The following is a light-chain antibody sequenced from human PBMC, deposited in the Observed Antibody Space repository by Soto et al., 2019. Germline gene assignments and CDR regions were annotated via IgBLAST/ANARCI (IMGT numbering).Light chain of an antibody. Sequence: QSALTQPASVSGSPGQSITISCTGTSSDVGGYNYVSWYQQHPGKAPKLMIYNVSNRPSGVSNRFSGSKSGNTASLTISGLQAEDDAYYYCSSYTSSSTLLDVFGTGTKLTVL. CDR3: SSYTSSSTLLDV. V-gene: IGLV2-14*01. J-gene: IGLJ1*01. CDR1: SSDVGGYNY. CDR2: NVS.